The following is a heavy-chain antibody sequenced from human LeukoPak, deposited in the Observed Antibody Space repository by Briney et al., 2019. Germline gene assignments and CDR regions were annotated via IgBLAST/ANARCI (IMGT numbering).Heavy chain of an antibody. D-gene: IGHD1-26*01. CDR1: GYTFTSYG. J-gene: IGHJ4*02. Sequence: ASVKVSCKASGYTFTSYGISWVRQAPGQGLEWMAWISAYNGNTNYAQKLQGRVTMTTDTSTSTAYMELRSLRSDDTAVYYCARDLDQYSGRYGGFGHDFWGQGTLVTVSS. CDR3: ARDLDQYSGRYGGFGHDF. CDR2: ISAYNGNT. V-gene: IGHV1-18*01.